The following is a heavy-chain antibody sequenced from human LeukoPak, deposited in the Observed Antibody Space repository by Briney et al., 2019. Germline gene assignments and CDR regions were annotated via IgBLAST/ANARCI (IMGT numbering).Heavy chain of an antibody. D-gene: IGHD3-10*01. V-gene: IGHV3-23*01. CDR2: ISGSGDST. CDR3: ARENTMVRAYYYYYYGMDV. CDR1: GFTFSTYA. Sequence: GGSLRLSCAASGFTFSTYAMSWVRQAPGKGLEWVSAISGSGDSTYYADSVKGRFTISRDNSKNTLYLQVTSLRAEDTAVYYCARENTMVRAYYYYYYGMDVWGQGTTVTVSS. J-gene: IGHJ6*02.